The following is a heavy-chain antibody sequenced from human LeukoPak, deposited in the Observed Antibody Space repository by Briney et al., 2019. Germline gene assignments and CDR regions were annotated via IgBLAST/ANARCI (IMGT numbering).Heavy chain of an antibody. CDR2: IKSKTDGGTT. CDR1: GFTFSNAW. Sequence: GGSLRLSCAASGFTFSNAWMSWVRQAPGKGLEWVGRIKSKTDGGTTDYAAPVKGRFIISRDDSKNTLYLQMNSLKTEDTAVYYCTTDRRRSSTSCYGYFDYWGQGTLVTVSS. V-gene: IGHV3-15*01. J-gene: IGHJ4*02. D-gene: IGHD2-2*01. CDR3: TTDRRRSSTSCYGYFDY.